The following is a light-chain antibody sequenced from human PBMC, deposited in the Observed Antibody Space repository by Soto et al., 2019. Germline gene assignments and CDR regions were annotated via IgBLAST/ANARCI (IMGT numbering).Light chain of an antibody. CDR2: SAS. CDR3: QQYHQWPVA. CDR1: QSVSTNS. J-gene: IGKJ4*01. V-gene: IGKV3-20*01. Sequence: EIVLTQSPGTLSLSPGERASLSCRASQSVSTNSLAWYQQKPGQAPRLLIYSASSRATGIPDRFSGSGSGTDFTLTISRLEPEDFGFYYCQQYHQWPVAFGGGTKVEIK.